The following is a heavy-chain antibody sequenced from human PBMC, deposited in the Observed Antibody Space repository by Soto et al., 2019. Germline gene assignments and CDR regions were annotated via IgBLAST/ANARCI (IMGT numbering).Heavy chain of an antibody. J-gene: IGHJ5*02. CDR3: AKDWSPYCSSTSCLNWFDT. V-gene: IGHV3-23*01. Sequence: GRSLRLSCVGSGYRFSEYAMAWIRQAQGKGLEWVSAISGSGGSTYYADSVKGRVTISRDNSQNTLYLQVNSLRAEDTAVYYCAKDWSPYCSSTSCLNWFDTCGQGTLVTVSS. CDR2: ISGSGGST. CDR1: GYRFSEYA. D-gene: IGHD2-2*01.